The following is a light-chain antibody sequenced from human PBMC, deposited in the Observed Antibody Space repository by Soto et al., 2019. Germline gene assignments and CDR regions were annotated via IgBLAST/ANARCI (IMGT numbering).Light chain of an antibody. J-gene: IGKJ1*01. CDR2: AAS. CDR1: QGIRTD. CDR3: LQDYSYPWT. Sequence: AIQMTQSPSSLSASVGDRVTITCRASQGIRTDLGWYQQKPGKAPKLLIYAASSLQSGVPSRFSGSGSGTDFTLTISSLQPEDFATYYCLQDYSYPWTFGQGTKVEIK. V-gene: IGKV1-6*01.